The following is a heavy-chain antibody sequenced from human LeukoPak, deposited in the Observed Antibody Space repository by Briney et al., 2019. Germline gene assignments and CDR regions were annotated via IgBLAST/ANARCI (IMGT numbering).Heavy chain of an antibody. Sequence: PSETLSLTCTVSGGSISSYYWSWIRHPPGKGLEWIGYIYYSGSTNYNPSLKSRVTISVDTSKNQFSLKLSSVTAADTAVYYCARGSTIFGVVIWNNFDYWGQGTLVTVSS. J-gene: IGHJ4*02. V-gene: IGHV4-59*01. CDR2: IYYSGST. CDR1: GGSISSYY. CDR3: ARGSTIFGVVIWNNFDY. D-gene: IGHD3-3*01.